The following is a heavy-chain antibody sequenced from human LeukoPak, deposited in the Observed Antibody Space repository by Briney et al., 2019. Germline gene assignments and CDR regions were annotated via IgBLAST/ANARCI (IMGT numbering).Heavy chain of an antibody. J-gene: IGHJ5*02. D-gene: IGHD6-13*01. V-gene: IGHV4-61*02. Sequence: SQTLSLTCTVSGGSISSGSYYWSWIRPPAGKGLEWIGRIYTSGSTNYNPSLKSRVTISVDTSKNQFSLKLSSVTAADTAVYYCASGSSSWDWFDPWGQGTLVTVSS. CDR2: IYTSGST. CDR1: GGSISSGSYY. CDR3: ASGSSSWDWFDP.